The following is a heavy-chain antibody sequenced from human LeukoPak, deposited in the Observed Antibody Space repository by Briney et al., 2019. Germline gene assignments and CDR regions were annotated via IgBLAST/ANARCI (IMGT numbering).Heavy chain of an antibody. D-gene: IGHD3-16*01. J-gene: IGHJ4*02. CDR3: AKDTPLCYFDY. V-gene: IGHV3-30*18. CDR2: ISYDGSNK. CDR1: GFTFSNYG. Sequence: GGSLRLSCAASGFTFSNYGMHWVRQAPGKGLEWVAVISYDGSNKYYADSVKGRFTISRDNSKNTMYLQMNSLRADDTAVYYCAKDTPLCYFDYWGQGTLVTVSS.